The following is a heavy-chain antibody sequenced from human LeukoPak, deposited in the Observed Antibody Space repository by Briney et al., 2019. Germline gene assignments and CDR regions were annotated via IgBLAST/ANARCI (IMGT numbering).Heavy chain of an antibody. CDR2: IYYSGST. CDR3: ARQPPRAKQGRLDV. V-gene: IGHV4-59*08. J-gene: IGHJ6*02. Sequence: SETLSLTCTVSGGSISSYYWSWIRQPPGKGLEWIGYIYYSGSTNYNPSLKSRVTISVDTSKNQFSLRLSSVTAADTAIYYCARQPPRAKQGRLDVWGQGTTVTVSS. CDR1: GGSISSYY.